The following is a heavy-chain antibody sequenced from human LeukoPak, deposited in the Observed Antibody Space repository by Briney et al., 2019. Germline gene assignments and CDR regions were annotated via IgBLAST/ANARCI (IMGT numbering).Heavy chain of an antibody. J-gene: IGHJ2*01. D-gene: IGHD3-22*01. CDR3: AKDAYYYDSSGYPDL. CDR1: GFTFSSYA. Sequence: GGSLRLSCAASGFTFSSYAMSWVRQAAGKGLEWVSAISGSGGSTYYADSGKGRFTISRDNSKNTLYLQMNSLRAEDTAVYYCAKDAYYYDSSGYPDLWGRGTLVTVSS. V-gene: IGHV3-23*01. CDR2: ISGSGGST.